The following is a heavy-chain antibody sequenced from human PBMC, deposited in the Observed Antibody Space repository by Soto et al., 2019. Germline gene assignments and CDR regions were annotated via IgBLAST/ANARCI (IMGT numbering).Heavy chain of an antibody. J-gene: IGHJ4*02. CDR3: ARLPEHRIAVAGTPLDY. Sequence: QVQLVQSGAEVKKPGASVKVSCKASGYTFTSYGISWVRQAPGQGLEWMGWISAYNGNTNYAQKLQGRVTMTTDTSTSTAYMELRSLRSDDTAVYYCARLPEHRIAVAGTPLDYWGQGTLVTVSS. V-gene: IGHV1-18*04. CDR1: GYTFTSYG. CDR2: ISAYNGNT. D-gene: IGHD6-19*01.